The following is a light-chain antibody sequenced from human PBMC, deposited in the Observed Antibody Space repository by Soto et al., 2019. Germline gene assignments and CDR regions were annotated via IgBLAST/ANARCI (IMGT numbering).Light chain of an antibody. CDR2: GAS. J-gene: IGKJ2*01. CDR1: QSVSSN. V-gene: IGKV3-15*01. CDR3: QQSHSSPYT. Sequence: EIVMTQSPVTLSVSPGERATLSCRASQSVSSNLAWYQQKPGQAPRLLIYGASTRATGIPARFSGSGSGTEFTLTISSLQSEDFATYYCQQSHSSPYTFGQGTTLGIK.